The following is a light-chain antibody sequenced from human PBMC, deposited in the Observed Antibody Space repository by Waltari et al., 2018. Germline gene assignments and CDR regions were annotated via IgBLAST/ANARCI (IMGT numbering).Light chain of an antibody. CDR1: SGHFNYA. V-gene: IGLV4-69*01. Sequence: QPVLTQSPSAPASLGASVMLPCTLRSGHFNYAIALHQHHQGKASRWLMRLNSDGSHIKGDGIPDRFSRSSSGAERYLSISNLQSEDGADYYCQAWDSAIHDVFGRGTKLTV. CDR3: QAWDSAIHDV. CDR2: LNSDGSH. J-gene: IGLJ6*01.